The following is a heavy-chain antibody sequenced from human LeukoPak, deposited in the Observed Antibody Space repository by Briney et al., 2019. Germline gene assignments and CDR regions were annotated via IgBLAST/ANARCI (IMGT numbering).Heavy chain of an antibody. CDR1: GFTFSSNG. CDR2: ISYDGSNK. J-gene: IGHJ4*02. Sequence: GGSLRLSCAASGFTFSSNGMHWVRQAPGKGLEWVAVISYDGSNKYYADSVKGRFTISRDNSKNTLYLQMNSLRAEDTAVYYCARGSSGWYSSGGNLYYFDYWGQGTLVTVSS. V-gene: IGHV3-30*03. D-gene: IGHD6-19*01. CDR3: ARGSSGWYSSGGNLYYFDY.